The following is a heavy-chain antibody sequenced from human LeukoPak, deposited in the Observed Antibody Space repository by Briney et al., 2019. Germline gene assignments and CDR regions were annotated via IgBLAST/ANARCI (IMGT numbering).Heavy chain of an antibody. CDR1: GFTFSSYA. CDR3: ARDPGDGWFDP. D-gene: IGHD1-1*01. J-gene: IGHJ5*02. Sequence: GGSLRLSCAASGFTFSSYAMHWVRQAPGKGLEWVAVISYDGSNKYYADSVKGRFTISRDNSKNTLYLQMNSLRAEDTAVYYCARDPGDGWFDPWGQGTLVTVSS. V-gene: IGHV3-30*04. CDR2: ISYDGSNK.